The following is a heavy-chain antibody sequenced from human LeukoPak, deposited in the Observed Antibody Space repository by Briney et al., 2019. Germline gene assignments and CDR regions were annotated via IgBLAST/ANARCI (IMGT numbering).Heavy chain of an antibody. D-gene: IGHD3-3*01. CDR1: GFTFSTYA. V-gene: IGHV3-23*01. CDR3: AKSPPRTRILLDY. Sequence: PGGSLRLSCVASGFTFSTYAMSWVRQAPGKGLEWVSTISGSGGSTYYADSVKGRFTISRDNSKNTLYLQMNSLRADDTAVYYCAKSPPRTRILLDYWGQGTLVTVSS. CDR2: ISGSGGST. J-gene: IGHJ4*02.